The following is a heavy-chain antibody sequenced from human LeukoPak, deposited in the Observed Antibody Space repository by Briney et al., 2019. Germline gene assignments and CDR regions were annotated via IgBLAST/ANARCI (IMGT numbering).Heavy chain of an antibody. Sequence: KPSETLSLTCTVSGASISGHHLTWLRQPPGKGLEWIGYISHIGSTNYNPSLKSRVTISVDTSKNQFSLKLTSVTAADTAVYYCARDRISINALDMWGQGTMVTVSS. D-gene: IGHD1-14*01. CDR3: ARDRISINALDM. CDR1: GASISGHH. CDR2: ISHIGST. J-gene: IGHJ3*02. V-gene: IGHV4-59*11.